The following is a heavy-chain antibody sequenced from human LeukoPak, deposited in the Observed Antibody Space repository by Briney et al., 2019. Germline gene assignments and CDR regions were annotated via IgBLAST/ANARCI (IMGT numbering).Heavy chain of an antibody. CDR3: ARDPRSFGAPLDY. CDR1: GFTFSSYW. D-gene: IGHD3-3*01. Sequence: GGSLRLSCAASGFTFSSYWMSWVRQAPGKGLEWVANIKQDGSEKYYVDSVKGRFTISRDNAKNSLYLQMNSLRAEDTAVYYCARDPRSFGAPLDYWGQGTLVTVSS. J-gene: IGHJ4*02. CDR2: IKQDGSEK. V-gene: IGHV3-7*01.